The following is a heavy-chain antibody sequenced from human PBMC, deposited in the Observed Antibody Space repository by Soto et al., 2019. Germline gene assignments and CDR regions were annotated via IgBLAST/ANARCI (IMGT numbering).Heavy chain of an antibody. D-gene: IGHD6-13*01. CDR2: INPNSGGT. CDR3: ARGSSGWFLDLTLDI. Sequence: ASVKVSCKASGYTFTGYYMHWVRQAPGQGLEWMGWINPNSGGTNYAQKFQGRVTMTRDTSISTAYMELSRLRSDDTAVYYCARGSSGWFLDLTLDIWGQGTMVTVSS. J-gene: IGHJ3*02. CDR1: GYTFTGYY. V-gene: IGHV1-2*02.